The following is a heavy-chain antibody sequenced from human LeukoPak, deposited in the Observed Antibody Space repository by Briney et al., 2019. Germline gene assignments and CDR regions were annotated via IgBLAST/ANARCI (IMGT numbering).Heavy chain of an antibody. J-gene: IGHJ4*02. CDR2: ISNSGSTI. CDR3: ARDWGGGTHDY. Sequence: PGGSLRLSCAASGFTFSSYEMNWVRQAPGKGLGWVSYISNSGSTIYHADSVKGRVTISREKAHNSLYLQMNSLRAEDAAVYYCARDWGGGTHDYWGQGTLVTVSS. D-gene: IGHD3-10*01. V-gene: IGHV3-48*03. CDR1: GFTFSSYE.